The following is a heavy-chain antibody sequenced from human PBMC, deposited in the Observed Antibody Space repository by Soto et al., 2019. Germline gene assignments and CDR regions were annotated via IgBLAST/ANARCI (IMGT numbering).Heavy chain of an antibody. D-gene: IGHD3-10*02. CDR3: ARDHGMFLSYYYYGMDV. CDR1: GFTFSRFS. V-gene: IGHV3-30-3*01. Sequence: QVQLVVSGGGVVQPGRSLTLSCAASGFTFSRFSMHWVRQAPGKGLAWVAVISYDGSNTHYAESVKGRFNISRDDSKNTVFLQMNNLRGEDSAVYYCARDHGMFLSYYYYGMDVWGQGTTVSVSS. CDR2: ISYDGSNT. J-gene: IGHJ6*02.